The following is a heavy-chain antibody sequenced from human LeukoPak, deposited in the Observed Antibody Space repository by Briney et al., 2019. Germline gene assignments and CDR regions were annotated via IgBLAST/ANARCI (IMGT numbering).Heavy chain of an antibody. CDR2: INHSGST. J-gene: IGHJ4*02. CDR1: GGSFSGYY. V-gene: IGHV4-34*01. D-gene: IGHD2-15*01. Sequence: SETLSLTCAVYGGSFSGYYWSWIRQPPGKGLEWIGEINHSGSTNYNPSLKSRVTISVDTSKNQFSLKLSSVTAADTAVYYRARGRGYCSGGGCQASYFDYWGQGTLVTVSS. CDR3: ARGRGYCSGGGCQASYFDY.